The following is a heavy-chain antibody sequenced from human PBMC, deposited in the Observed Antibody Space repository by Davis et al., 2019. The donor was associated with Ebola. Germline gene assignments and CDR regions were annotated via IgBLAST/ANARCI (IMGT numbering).Heavy chain of an antibody. J-gene: IGHJ4*02. V-gene: IGHV3-30-3*01. CDR1: GFTFSSYA. CDR2: ISYDGSNK. D-gene: IGHD4-17*01. Sequence: GESLKISCAASGFTFSSYAMHWVRQAPGKGLEWVAVISYDGSNKYYADSVKGRFTISRDNSKNTLYLQMNSLRAEDTAVYYCASHDYGDPKPGYWGQGTLVTVSS. CDR3: ASHDYGDPKPGY.